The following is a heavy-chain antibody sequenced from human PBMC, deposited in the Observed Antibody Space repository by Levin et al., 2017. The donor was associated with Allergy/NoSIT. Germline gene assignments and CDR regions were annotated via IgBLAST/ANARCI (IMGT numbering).Heavy chain of an antibody. D-gene: IGHD5-18*01. V-gene: IGHV1-18*01. CDR3: ARDHSRGYSYGEIDH. J-gene: IGHJ4*02. CDR2: ISAQNGNT. Sequence: GASVKVSCQASGYTFLNYGISWVRQAPGQGLEWMGWISAQNGNTNYAQKYKGRLTMTRDTSTSTVYMDLRSLRSDDTAVYYCARDHSRGYSYGEIDHWGQGTPVTVSS. CDR1: GYTFLNYG.